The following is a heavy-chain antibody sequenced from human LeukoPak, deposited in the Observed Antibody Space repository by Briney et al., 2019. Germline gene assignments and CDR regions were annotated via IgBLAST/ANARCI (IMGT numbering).Heavy chain of an antibody. CDR3: ARDPSNTSGWSPYFDY. J-gene: IGHJ4*02. D-gene: IGHD6-13*01. CDR2: ISAYNRDT. CDR1: GYTYTNHG. V-gene: IGHV1-18*04. Sequence: GSVEVSCKASGYTYTNHGITWVRQAPGQGLEWMGWISAYNRDTKYAQNFQSRVTFITESSTSTAYMELRRLRSDETDVSYCARDPSNTSGWSPYFDYWGQGTLVTVSA.